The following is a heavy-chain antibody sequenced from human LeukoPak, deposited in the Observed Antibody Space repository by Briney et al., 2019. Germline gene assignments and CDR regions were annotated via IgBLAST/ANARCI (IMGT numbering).Heavy chain of an antibody. V-gene: IGHV1-46*01. Sequence: ASVRVSCKASGYTFTSYYMHWVRQAPGQGLEWMGIINPSGGSTSYAQKFQGRVTMTRDTSTSAAYMELSSLRSEDTAVYYCARGYYDSSGYYYLDYWGQGTLVTVSS. CDR2: INPSGGST. CDR1: GYTFTSYY. D-gene: IGHD3-22*01. J-gene: IGHJ4*02. CDR3: ARGYYDSSGYYYLDY.